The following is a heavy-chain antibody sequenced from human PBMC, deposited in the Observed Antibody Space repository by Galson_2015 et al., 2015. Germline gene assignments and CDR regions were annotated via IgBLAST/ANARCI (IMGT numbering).Heavy chain of an antibody. D-gene: IGHD6-6*01. V-gene: IGHV3-30*18. Sequence: SLRLSCAASGFTFSSYGMHWVRQAPGKGLEWVAVISYDGGNKYYADSVKGRFTISRDNSKNTLYLQMNSLRAEDTAVYYCAKEGSEWQLEGWFDPWGQGTLVTVSS. CDR2: ISYDGGNK. J-gene: IGHJ5*02. CDR1: GFTFSSYG. CDR3: AKEGSEWQLEGWFDP.